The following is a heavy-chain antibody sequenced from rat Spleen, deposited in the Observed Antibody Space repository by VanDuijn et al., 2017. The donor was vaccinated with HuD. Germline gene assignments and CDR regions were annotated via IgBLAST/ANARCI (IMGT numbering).Heavy chain of an antibody. CDR3: ARWERNDWYFDF. Sequence: EVQLVESGGGLVQPGRSLKLSCAASGFTFSNYDMAWVRQAPTKGLEWVASISPSGGSTYYRDSVKGRFTVSRDNAKSTLYLQMDSLRSEEAATYYCARWERNDWYFDFWGPGTMVTVSS. CDR1: GFTFSNYD. D-gene: IGHD5-1*01. V-gene: IGHV5S11*01. CDR2: ISPSGGST. J-gene: IGHJ1*01.